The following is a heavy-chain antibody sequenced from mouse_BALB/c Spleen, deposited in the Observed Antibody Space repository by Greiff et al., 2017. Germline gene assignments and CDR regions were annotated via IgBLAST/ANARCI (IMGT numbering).Heavy chain of an antibody. D-gene: IGHD4-1*01. V-gene: IGHV5-12-1*01. Sequence: EVKLVESGGGLVKPGGSLKLSCAASGFAFSSYDMSWVRQTPEKRLEWVAYISSGGGSTYYPDTVKGRFTISRDNAKNTLYLQMSSLKSEDTAMYYCARQTGRDYAMDYWGQGTSVTVSS. J-gene: IGHJ4*01. CDR2: ISSGGGST. CDR1: GFAFSSYD. CDR3: ARQTGRDYAMDY.